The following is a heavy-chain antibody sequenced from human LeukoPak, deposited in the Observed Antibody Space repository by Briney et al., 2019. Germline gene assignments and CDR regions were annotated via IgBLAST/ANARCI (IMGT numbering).Heavy chain of an antibody. CDR3: ARETTAHGYFDY. J-gene: IGHJ4*02. CDR2: IYHSGST. D-gene: IGHD4-17*01. CDR1: GGSMSSYY. V-gene: IGHV4-59*12. Sequence: PSETLSLTCSVSGGSMSSYYWSWIRQSPGKGLEWIGYIYHSGSTDYNSSLKSRVTISEDTSKNQFSLKLSSVTAADTAVYYCARETTAHGYFDYWGQGTLVTVSS.